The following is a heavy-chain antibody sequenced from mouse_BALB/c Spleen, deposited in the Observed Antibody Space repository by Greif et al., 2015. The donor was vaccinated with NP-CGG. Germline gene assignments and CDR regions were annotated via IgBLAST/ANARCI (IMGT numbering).Heavy chain of an antibody. CDR2: IWAGGST. CDR3: ARDEGNYVGY. V-gene: IGHV2-9*02. CDR1: GFSLTSYG. J-gene: IGHJ2*01. Sequence: VKVVESGPGLVAPSQSLSITCTVSGFSLTSYGVHWVRQPPGKGLEWLGVIWAGGSTNYNSALMSRLSISKDNSKSQVFLKMNSLQTDDTAMYYCARDEGNYVGYWGQGTTLTVSS.